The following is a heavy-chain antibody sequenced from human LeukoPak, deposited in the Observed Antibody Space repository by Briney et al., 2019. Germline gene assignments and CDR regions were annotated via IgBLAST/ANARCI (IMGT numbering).Heavy chain of an antibody. Sequence: SETLSLTCTVSGSSISDYYWTWIRQPPGKGLEWIGCIYSSGSTSYKPSLKSRITISVDTSKNQFSLNLSSVTAADTAVYYCVRGKAAAGAIWFDPWGQGTLVTVSS. CDR2: IYSSGST. V-gene: IGHV4-59*01. J-gene: IGHJ5*02. CDR1: GSSISDYY. D-gene: IGHD6-13*01. CDR3: VRGKAAAGAIWFDP.